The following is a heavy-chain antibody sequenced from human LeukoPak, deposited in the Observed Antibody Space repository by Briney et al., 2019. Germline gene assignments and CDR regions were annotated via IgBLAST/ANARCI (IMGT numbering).Heavy chain of an antibody. J-gene: IGHJ4*02. CDR2: INHSGST. D-gene: IGHD4-23*01. Sequence: SETLSLTCAVYGGSFSGYYWSWIRQPPGKGLEWIGEINHSGSTNYNLSLKSRVTISVDTSKNQFSLKLSSVTAADTAVYYCARGFGGRSAAFDYWGQGTLVTVSS. V-gene: IGHV4-34*01. CDR3: ARGFGGRSAAFDY. CDR1: GGSFSGYY.